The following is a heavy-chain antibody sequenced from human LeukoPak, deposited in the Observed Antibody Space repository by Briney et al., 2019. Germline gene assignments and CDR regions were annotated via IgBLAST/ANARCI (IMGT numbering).Heavy chain of an antibody. CDR1: GFTFSSYA. D-gene: IGHD2-2*01. CDR2: ISYDGSNK. V-gene: IGHV3-30-3*01. Sequence: GGSLRLSCAASGFTFSSYAMHWVRQAPGKGLEWVAVISYDGSNKYYADSVKGRFTISRDNSKNTLYLQMNSLRAEDTAVYYCARDNCSSTSCVNYWGQGTLVTVSS. CDR3: ARDNCSSTSCVNY. J-gene: IGHJ4*02.